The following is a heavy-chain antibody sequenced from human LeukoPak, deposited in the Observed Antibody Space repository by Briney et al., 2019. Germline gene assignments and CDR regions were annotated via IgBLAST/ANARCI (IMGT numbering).Heavy chain of an antibody. V-gene: IGHV4-31*03. D-gene: IGHD3-10*01. CDR2: IYYSGST. CDR3: ASNEGSGWYFDL. J-gene: IGHJ2*01. CDR1: GGSISSGGYY. Sequence: KSSETLSLTCTVSGGSISSGGYYWSWIRQHPGRGLEWIVYIYYSGSTYYNPSLKSRVTISVDTSKNQFSLKLSPVTAADTAVYYCASNEGSGWYFDLWGRGTLVTVSS.